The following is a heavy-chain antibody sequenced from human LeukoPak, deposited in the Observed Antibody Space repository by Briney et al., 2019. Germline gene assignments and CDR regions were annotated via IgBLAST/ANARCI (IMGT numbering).Heavy chain of an antibody. V-gene: IGHV3-48*02. CDR2: IIGSATTI. CDR3: ARVRSGYYFDY. Sequence: TGGSLRLSCAASGFTFSSYGMAWVRQAPGKGLEWVSFIIGSATTIYYSDSVKGRFTISRDNAKNSLFLQVNSLRDEDTAVYYCARVRSGYYFDYWGQGTLVTVSS. J-gene: IGHJ4*02. CDR1: GFTFSSYG.